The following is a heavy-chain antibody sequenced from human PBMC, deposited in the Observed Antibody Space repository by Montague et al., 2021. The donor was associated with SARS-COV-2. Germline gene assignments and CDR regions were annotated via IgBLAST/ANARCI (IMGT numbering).Heavy chain of an antibody. J-gene: IGHJ4*02. CDR3: ARLSIVGATFDY. Sequence: SLRLSCAASGFNFRICGMYWVRQAPGKGLEWVAHIWFDGSNTYYADSVKGRFIISRDNSKKTLYLQLNSLRVDDTAVYYCARLSIVGATFDYWGQGTPVTVSS. CDR1: GFNFRICG. D-gene: IGHD1-26*01. CDR2: IWFDGSNT. V-gene: IGHV3-33*07.